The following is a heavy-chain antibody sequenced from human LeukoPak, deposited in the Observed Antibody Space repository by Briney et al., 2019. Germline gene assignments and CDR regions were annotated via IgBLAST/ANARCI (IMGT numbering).Heavy chain of an antibody. CDR3: AKDPLNYDFWSGYPHYFDY. CDR1: GFTFSSYA. CDR2: ISGSGGGT. D-gene: IGHD3-3*01. J-gene: IGHJ4*02. V-gene: IGHV3-23*01. Sequence: QSGGSLRLSCAASGFTFSSYATSWVRQAPGKGLEWVSAISGSGGGTYYADSVKGRFTISRDNSKNTLYLQMNSLRAEDTAVYYCAKDPLNYDFWSGYPHYFDYWGQGTLVTVSS.